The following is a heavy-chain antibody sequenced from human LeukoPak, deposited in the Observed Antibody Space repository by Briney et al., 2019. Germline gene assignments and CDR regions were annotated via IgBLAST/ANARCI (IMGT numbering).Heavy chain of an antibody. CDR1: DGSINSSY. CDR3: ARQGPLTTAVTARTNPCDD. D-gene: IGHD4-11*01. CDR2: IHSSGDI. Sequence: SETLTLTCTVSDGSINSSYWIWIRQPPGKGLEWIGYIHSSGDIYYTPSLKGRVTISLDTAKNPLSLQLNSVTAADPAVYYCARQGPLTTAVTARTNPCDDWGQGTLVTVPS. V-gene: IGHV4-59*08. J-gene: IGHJ4*02.